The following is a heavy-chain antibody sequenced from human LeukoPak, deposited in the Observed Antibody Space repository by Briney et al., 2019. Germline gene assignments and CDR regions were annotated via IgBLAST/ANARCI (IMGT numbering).Heavy chain of an antibody. CDR3: ARSYERYSYGPAGY. Sequence: PSETLSLTCAVSGYSISSGYYWGWIRRPPGKGLEWIGSVYYSGSTYYNPSLKSRVTMSVDTSKNQFSLKLTSVGAADTAVYYCARSYERYSYGPAGYWGQGTLVTVSS. V-gene: IGHV4-38-2*01. J-gene: IGHJ4*02. CDR2: VYYSGST. D-gene: IGHD5-18*01. CDR1: GYSISSGYY.